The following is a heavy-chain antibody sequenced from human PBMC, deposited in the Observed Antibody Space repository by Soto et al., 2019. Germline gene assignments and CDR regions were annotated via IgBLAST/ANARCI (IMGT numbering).Heavy chain of an antibody. CDR2: ISYDGSNK. CDR3: TRDATVTNLYYYYGMDV. Sequence: QVQLVESGGGVVQPGRSLRLSCAASGFTFSSYAMHWVRQAPGKGLEGVAVISYDGSNKYYADSVKGRFTISRDNSKNTMYLQMNSLRAEDTAVYYCTRDATVTNLYYYYGMDVWGQGTTVTVSS. J-gene: IGHJ6*02. V-gene: IGHV3-30-3*01. CDR1: GFTFSSYA. D-gene: IGHD4-4*01.